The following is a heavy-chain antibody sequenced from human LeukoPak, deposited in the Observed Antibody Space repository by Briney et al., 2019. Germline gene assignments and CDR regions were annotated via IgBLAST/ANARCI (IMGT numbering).Heavy chain of an antibody. CDR1: GFTFSSYW. Sequence: QAGGSLRLSCAASGFTFSSYWMSWVRQAPGKGLEWVANIKQDGSEKYYVDSVKGRFTISRDNAKNSLYLQMNSLRAEDTAVYYCARVFGAGPDYYDSSGYYAFDIWGQGTMVTVSS. D-gene: IGHD3-22*01. CDR3: ARVFGAGPDYYDSSGYYAFDI. J-gene: IGHJ3*02. V-gene: IGHV3-7*01. CDR2: IKQDGSEK.